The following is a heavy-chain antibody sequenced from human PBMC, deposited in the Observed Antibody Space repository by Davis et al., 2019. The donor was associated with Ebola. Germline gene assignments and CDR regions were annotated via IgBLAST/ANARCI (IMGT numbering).Heavy chain of an antibody. J-gene: IGHJ4*02. V-gene: IGHV1-18*01. Sequence: ASVKVSCKASGYTFTSYGISWVRQAPGQGLEWMGWISAYNGNTNYAQKLQGRVTMTTDKSTSTAYMELSSLRSEDTAVYYCAHLGPQRYCSGGGCHGYLDYWGQGTLVTVSS. CDR3: AHLGPQRYCSGGGCHGYLDY. D-gene: IGHD2-15*01. CDR2: ISAYNGNT. CDR1: GYTFTSYG.